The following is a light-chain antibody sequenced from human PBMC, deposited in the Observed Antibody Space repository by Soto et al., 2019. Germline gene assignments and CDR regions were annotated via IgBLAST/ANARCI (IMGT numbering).Light chain of an antibody. CDR1: QSVSNNY. CDR2: DAS. CDR3: QQYDSSPRT. V-gene: IGKV3-20*01. J-gene: IGKJ1*01. Sequence: EIVLTQSPGTLSLSPGKRATLSSRASQSVSNNYLAWYQQKPGQAPRLLIYDASNRAADIPDRFSGSGSGTDFTLTINRLEPEDFAVYYCQQYDSSPRTFGQGTKVDIK.